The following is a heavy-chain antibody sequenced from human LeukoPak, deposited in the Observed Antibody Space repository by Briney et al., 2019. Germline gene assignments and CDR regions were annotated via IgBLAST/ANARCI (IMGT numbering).Heavy chain of an antibody. CDR3: ARSFCSSTSCYGASYYYYYMDV. CDR1: GGTFSSYA. Sequence: ASVKVSCKASGGTFSSYAISWVRQAPGQGLEWMGRIIPIFGTANYAQKFQGRVTITADKSTSTAYMELSSLRSEDTAVYYCARSFCSSTSCYGASYYYYYMDVWSKGTTVTVSS. J-gene: IGHJ6*03. D-gene: IGHD2-2*01. CDR2: IIPIFGTA. V-gene: IGHV1-69*06.